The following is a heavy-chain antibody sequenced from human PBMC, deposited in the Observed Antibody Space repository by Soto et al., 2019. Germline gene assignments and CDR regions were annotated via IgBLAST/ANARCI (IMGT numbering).Heavy chain of an antibody. CDR1: GFTFSSYD. V-gene: IGHV3-13*01. J-gene: IGHJ2*01. Sequence: EVQLVESGGGLVQPGGSLRLSCAASGFTFSSYDMHWVRQATGKGLAWVSAIGTAGDTYYPGSVKGRFTISRENAKNSLYLQMNSLRAEDTAVYYCARGLIYYYGSGSDWYFDPWGRGTLVTVSS. CDR2: IGTAGDT. D-gene: IGHD3-10*01. CDR3: ARGLIYYYGSGSDWYFDP.